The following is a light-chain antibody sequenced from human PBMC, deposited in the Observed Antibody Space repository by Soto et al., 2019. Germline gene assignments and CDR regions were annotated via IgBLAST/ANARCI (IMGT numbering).Light chain of an antibody. Sequence: EIVITQSPATRSVSPGESVTLSCRASQLFSSNLEWYRRRPGQAPRLLIYDASNRATGIPAMFSGSGAGTDFTLTISRLEPEDVEVDYCQQYGSSTITFCQGTRLEIK. J-gene: IGKJ5*01. CDR3: QQYGSSTIT. CDR2: DAS. V-gene: IGKV3-20*01. CDR1: QLFSSN.